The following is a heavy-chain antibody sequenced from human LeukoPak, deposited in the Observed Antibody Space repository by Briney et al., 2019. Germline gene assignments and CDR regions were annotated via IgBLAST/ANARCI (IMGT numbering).Heavy chain of an antibody. CDR3: ARGVVAAPTNFDY. V-gene: IGHV4-39*07. Sequence: SETLSLTCTVSGDSISSSSSYWGWIRQPPGEGLEWIGSIYYSGSTYYNTSLKSRVTISVDTSKNQFSLKLSSTTAADTAVYYCARGVVAAPTNFDYWGQGTLVTVSS. CDR2: IYYSGST. CDR1: GDSISSSSSY. D-gene: IGHD2-15*01. J-gene: IGHJ4*02.